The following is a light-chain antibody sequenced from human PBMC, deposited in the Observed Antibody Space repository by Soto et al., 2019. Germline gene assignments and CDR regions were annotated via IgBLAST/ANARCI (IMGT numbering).Light chain of an antibody. V-gene: IGLV1-51*01. Sequence: QSVLTQPPSVSVAPGQRVTISCSRSTSNIGNNSVSWYQQLPGAAPKLLIYDDNNRPSGIPDRFSGSKSGTSATLGITGLQTGDEADYYCGTWDTSLPACVFGPGTKLTVL. CDR3: GTWDTSLPACV. CDR1: TSNIGNNS. J-gene: IGLJ1*01. CDR2: DDN.